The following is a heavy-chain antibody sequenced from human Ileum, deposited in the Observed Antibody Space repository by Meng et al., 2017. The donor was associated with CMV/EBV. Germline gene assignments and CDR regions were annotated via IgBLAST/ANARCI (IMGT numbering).Heavy chain of an antibody. D-gene: IGHD3/OR15-3a*01. CDR1: GYTFSDYH. Sequence: ASVKVSCKASGYTFSDYHMHWVRQAPGQGLEWMGWVNPKNGGIQYAQRFRGRVTMTRDTSTSTAFMELSSLRSDDTAVYYCARAHNDYWTGYLDGFDIWGQ. CDR3: ARAHNDYWTGYLDGFDI. CDR2: VNPKNGGI. J-gene: IGHJ3*02. V-gene: IGHV1-2*02.